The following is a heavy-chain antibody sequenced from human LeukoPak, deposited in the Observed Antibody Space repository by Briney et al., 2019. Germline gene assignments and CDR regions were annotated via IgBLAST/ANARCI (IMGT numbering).Heavy chain of an antibody. J-gene: IGHJ4*02. V-gene: IGHV3-48*01. CDR2: ITSSSSTM. D-gene: IGHD1-26*01. CDR1: GFTFSSYS. CDR3: ARDRYSGSFLDY. Sequence: PGGSLRLSCAASGFTFSSYSMNWVRQAPGKGLEWISYITSSSSTMYYADSVKGRFTISRDNAKNSLYLQMNSLRAEDTAVYFCARDRYSGSFLDYWGQGSLVTVSS.